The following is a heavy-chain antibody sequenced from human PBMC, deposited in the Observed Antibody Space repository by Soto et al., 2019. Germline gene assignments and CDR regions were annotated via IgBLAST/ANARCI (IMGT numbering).Heavy chain of an antibody. Sequence: QITLKESGPPLVQPTQTLTLTCTFSGFSLRTSGVGVGWIRQPPGKALEWLALIYWDDGKRYSPSLKSRLTNAKDTSKTPGVLRMTTTDPVDTATYYCAHLTTGRCYFGSWGKEPPVTVSS. D-gene: IGHD4-17*01. J-gene: IGHJ4*02. CDR3: AHLTTGRCYFGS. V-gene: IGHV2-5*02. CDR1: GFSLRTSGVG. CDR2: IYWDDGK.